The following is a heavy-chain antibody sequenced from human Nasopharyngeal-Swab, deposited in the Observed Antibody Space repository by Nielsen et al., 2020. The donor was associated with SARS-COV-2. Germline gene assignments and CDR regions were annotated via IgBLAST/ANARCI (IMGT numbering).Heavy chain of an antibody. V-gene: IGHV5-51*01. J-gene: IGHJ5*02. CDR3: ARVFVVVPAAIGLSGWFDP. CDR1: GYSFTSYW. Sequence: GESLKISCKGSGYSFTSYWIGWVRQMPGKGLEWMGIIYPGDSDTRYSPTFQGQVTISADKSTSTAYLQWSSLKASDTAMYYCARVFVVVPAAIGLSGWFDPWGQGTLVTVSS. CDR2: IYPGDSDT. D-gene: IGHD2-2*01.